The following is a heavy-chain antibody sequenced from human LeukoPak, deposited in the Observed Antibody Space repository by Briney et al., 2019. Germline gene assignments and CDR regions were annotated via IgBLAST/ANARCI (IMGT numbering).Heavy chain of an antibody. CDR2: ISSSGSTI. J-gene: IGHJ4*02. CDR1: GFTFSSYE. V-gene: IGHV3-48*03. D-gene: IGHD6-13*01. Sequence: AGGSLRLSCAASGFTFSSYEMNWVRQAPGKGLEWVSYISSSGSTIYYADPVKGRFTISRDNAKNSLCLQMNSLRAEDTAVYYCASPVGYSSSWDWGQGTLVTVSS. CDR3: ASPVGYSSSWD.